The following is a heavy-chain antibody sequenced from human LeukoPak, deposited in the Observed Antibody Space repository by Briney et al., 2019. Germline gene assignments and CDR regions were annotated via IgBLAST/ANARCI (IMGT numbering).Heavy chain of an antibody. Sequence: PGGSLRLSCAAYGFTFSSYAMSWVRQAPGKGLEWVSGISGSGGSAYYTDSMKGRFTISRDNSKNTLYLQMNSLRAEDTAVYYCARGVHNSFDYWGQGTLVTVSS. J-gene: IGHJ4*02. V-gene: IGHV3-23*01. CDR1: GFTFSSYA. CDR3: ARGVHNSFDY. CDR2: ISGSGGSA. D-gene: IGHD3-10*01.